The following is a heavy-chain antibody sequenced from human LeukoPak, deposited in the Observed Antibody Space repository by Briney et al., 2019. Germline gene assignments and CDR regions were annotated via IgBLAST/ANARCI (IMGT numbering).Heavy chain of an antibody. CDR2: SYTSGST. V-gene: IGHV4-4*07. D-gene: IGHD2-2*01. CDR3: ARDSIVVVPAAISMHYYYYGMDV. Sequence: SETLSLTCTVSGGSISSYYWSWIRQPAGKGLEWIGRSYTSGSTNYNPSLKSRVTMSVDASKNQFSLKLSSVTAADTAVYYCARDSIVVVPAAISMHYYYYGMDVWGQGTTVTVSS. CDR1: GGSISSYY. J-gene: IGHJ6*02.